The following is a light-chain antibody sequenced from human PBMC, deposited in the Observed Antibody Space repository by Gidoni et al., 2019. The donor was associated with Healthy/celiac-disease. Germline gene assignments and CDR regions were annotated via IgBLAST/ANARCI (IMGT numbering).Light chain of an antibody. CDR3: QQSYSTPPWT. J-gene: IGKJ1*01. V-gene: IGKV1-39*01. CDR2: AAS. CDR1: QSISSY. Sequence: DIQMTQSPSSLSASVGARVTITCRASQSISSYLNWYQQKPGKAPKLLIYAASSLPSGVPSRFSGSGSGTDFTLTISSLQPEDFATYYCQQSYSTPPWTFGQGTKVEIK.